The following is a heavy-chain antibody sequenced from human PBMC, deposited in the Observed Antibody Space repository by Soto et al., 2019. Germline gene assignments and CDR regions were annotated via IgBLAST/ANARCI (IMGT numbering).Heavy chain of an antibody. V-gene: IGHV1-69*12. Sequence: QVQLVQSGAEVKKPGSSVKVSCKASGGTFSSYAISWVRQAPGQGLEWMGGIIPIFGTANYAQKFQGRVTITADESTSTAYMELSSLISEDTAVYYCARVGRWGDYVRMGYFDYWGQGTLVTVSS. CDR3: ARVGRWGDYVRMGYFDY. J-gene: IGHJ4*02. CDR2: IIPIFGTA. CDR1: GGTFSSYA. D-gene: IGHD4-17*01.